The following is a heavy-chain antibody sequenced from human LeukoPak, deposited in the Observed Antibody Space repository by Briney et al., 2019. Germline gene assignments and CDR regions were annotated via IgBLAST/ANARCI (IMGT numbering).Heavy chain of an antibody. CDR2: IKSDGGT. CDR3: VRAPSEIGGYYPEYFRH. D-gene: IGHD3-22*01. CDR1: GYTFSTYW. J-gene: IGHJ1*01. Sequence: PGGALRLSCAASGYTFSTYWMHSVRQAPGKGLVWVSRIKSDGGTKYADSVKGRFTISRDNAKKTVSLQMNSLRPEDTGVYYCVRAPSEIGGYYPEYFRHWGQGTLVTVSS. V-gene: IGHV3-74*01.